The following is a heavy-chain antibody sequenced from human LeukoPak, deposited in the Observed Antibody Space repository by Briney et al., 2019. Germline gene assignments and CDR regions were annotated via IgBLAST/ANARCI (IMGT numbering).Heavy chain of an antibody. CDR1: GFTFDDYG. CDR3: ARGGITIFGNYYYMDV. J-gene: IGHJ6*03. Sequence: GGSLGLSCAASGFTFDDYGMSWVRQAPGKGLEWVSGINWNGGSTGYADSVKGRFTISRDNAKSSLYLQMNSLRAEDTALYYCARGGITIFGNYYYMDVWGKGTTVTVSS. V-gene: IGHV3-20*04. CDR2: INWNGGST. D-gene: IGHD3-3*01.